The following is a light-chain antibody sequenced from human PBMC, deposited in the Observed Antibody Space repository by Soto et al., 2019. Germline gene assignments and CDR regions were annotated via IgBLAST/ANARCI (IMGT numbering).Light chain of an antibody. Sequence: EIVLTQSRGTLSLSQEERATLACRSSQSVNRGFFAWYQQKPGQSPRLLIYATSSRAADIPDRFSGSGSGTDFTLTIGRLEPEDSALYYCQQYDSSPWTFGQGTKVDIK. CDR1: QSVNRGF. CDR2: ATS. J-gene: IGKJ1*01. V-gene: IGKV3-20*01. CDR3: QQYDSSPWT.